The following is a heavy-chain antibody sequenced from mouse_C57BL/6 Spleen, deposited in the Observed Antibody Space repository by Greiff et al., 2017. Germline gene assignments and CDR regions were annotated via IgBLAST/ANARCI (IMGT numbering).Heavy chain of an antibody. CDR1: GYTFTSYW. Sequence: QVQLKQPGAELVRPGSSVKLSCKASGYTFTSYWMHWVKQRPIQGLEWIGNIDPSDSETHYNQKFKDKATLTVDKSSSTAYMQLSSLTSEDSAVYYCARGGYYGSSHYAMDYWGQGTSVTVSS. CDR3: ARGGYYGSSHYAMDY. J-gene: IGHJ4*01. D-gene: IGHD1-1*01. V-gene: IGHV1-52*01. CDR2: IDPSDSET.